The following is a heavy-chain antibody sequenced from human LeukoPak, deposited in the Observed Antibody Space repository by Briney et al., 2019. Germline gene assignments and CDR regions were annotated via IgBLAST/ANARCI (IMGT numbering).Heavy chain of an antibody. V-gene: IGHV3-33*01. Sequence: GGSLRLSCAASGFTFSSYGMHWVRQAPGKGLEWVAVIWYDGSNKYYADSVKGRFTISRDNSKNTLYLQMNSLRAEDTAVYYCARVQDVDIDDAFDIWGQGTMVTVSS. J-gene: IGHJ3*02. D-gene: IGHD5-12*01. CDR1: GFTFSSYG. CDR2: IWYDGSNK. CDR3: ARVQDVDIDDAFDI.